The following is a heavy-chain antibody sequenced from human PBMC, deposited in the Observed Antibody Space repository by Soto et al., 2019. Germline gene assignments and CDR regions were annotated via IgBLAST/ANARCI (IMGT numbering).Heavy chain of an antibody. Sequence: QVQLVQSGAEVKKPGASVKVSCEASGYTFTTYGISWVRQAPEQGLEWMGWISPYNGNTNYAQKFQGRVTLTTDTSTTTAYRDVRSLRSDDTAVYYCARGAPTWTYGMDVWGQGTTVTVSS. J-gene: IGHJ6*02. CDR2: ISPYNGNT. V-gene: IGHV1-18*01. CDR1: GYTFTTYG. CDR3: ARGAPTWTYGMDV. D-gene: IGHD3-16*01.